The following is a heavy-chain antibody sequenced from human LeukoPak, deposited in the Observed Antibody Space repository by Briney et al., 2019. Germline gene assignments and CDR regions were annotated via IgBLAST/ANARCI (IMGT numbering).Heavy chain of an antibody. CDR2: ISSGSSYI. J-gene: IGHJ4*02. Sequence: GGSLRLSCAASGFTFSSYSMNWVRQAPGKGLEWVSSISSGSSYIYYADSVKGRFTISRDNAKNSLYLQMNSLRAEDTAVYYCARVAVGAITFDYWGQGTLVTVSS. D-gene: IGHD1-26*01. CDR1: GFTFSSYS. V-gene: IGHV3-21*01. CDR3: ARVAVGAITFDY.